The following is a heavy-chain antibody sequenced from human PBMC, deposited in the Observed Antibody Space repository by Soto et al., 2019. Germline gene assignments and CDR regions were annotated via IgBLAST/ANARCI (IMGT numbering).Heavy chain of an antibody. CDR1: GYSFTEYH. Sequence: ASVKVSCKASGYSFTEYHIHWVRQAPGQGLEWLGRINPKSGGTSTAQKFQGWVTMTTAQSISTASMELTRLTSNDTVIYYCARGDSTDCSNGVCSFFYNHDMAVWG. D-gene: IGHD2-8*01. J-gene: IGHJ6*02. CDR2: INPKSGGT. CDR3: ARGDSTDCSNGVCSFFYNHDMAV. V-gene: IGHV1-2*05.